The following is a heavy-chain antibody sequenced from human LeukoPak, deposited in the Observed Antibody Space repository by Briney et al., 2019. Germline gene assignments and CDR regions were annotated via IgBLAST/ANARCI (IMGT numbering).Heavy chain of an antibody. J-gene: IGHJ4*02. CDR2: INHSGST. CDR1: GGSFSGYY. D-gene: IGHD3-9*01. Sequence: SETLSLTCAVYGGSFSGYYWSWIRQLPGKGLEWIGEINHSGSTNYNPSLKSRVTISVDTSKNQFSLKLSSVTAADTAVYYCARGREDYDILTGYPRTPNFDYWGQGTLVTVSS. CDR3: ARGREDYDILTGYPRTPNFDY. V-gene: IGHV4-34*01.